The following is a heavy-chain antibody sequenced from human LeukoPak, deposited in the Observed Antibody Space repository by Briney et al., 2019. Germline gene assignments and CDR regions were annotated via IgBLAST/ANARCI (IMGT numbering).Heavy chain of an antibody. D-gene: IGHD2-2*01. Sequence: ASVKVSCKASGYTFTSYGISWVRQAPGQGLEWMGWFSAYNGNTNYAQKLQGRVTMTTDTSTSTAYTELRSLSSDDTAVYYCARMAAIVVVPAANSYGMDVWGQGTTVTVSS. CDR2: FSAYNGNT. V-gene: IGHV1-18*01. CDR3: ARMAAIVVVPAANSYGMDV. J-gene: IGHJ6*02. CDR1: GYTFTSYG.